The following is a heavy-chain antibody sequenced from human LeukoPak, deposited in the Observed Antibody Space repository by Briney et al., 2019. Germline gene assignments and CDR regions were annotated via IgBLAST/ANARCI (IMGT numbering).Heavy chain of an antibody. D-gene: IGHD2-15*01. J-gene: IGHJ5*02. CDR1: GGSFSGYY. Sequence: SETLSLTCAVYGGSFSGYYWSWLRQPPGKGLEWIGEINHTGRVNYYPSLKSRVTISVDTSKNQFSLKLNSVTAADTAVYYCVRGAYCSGGNCYGTRFDPWGQGTLVTVSS. V-gene: IGHV4-34*01. CDR3: VRGAYCSGGNCYGTRFDP. CDR2: INHTGRV.